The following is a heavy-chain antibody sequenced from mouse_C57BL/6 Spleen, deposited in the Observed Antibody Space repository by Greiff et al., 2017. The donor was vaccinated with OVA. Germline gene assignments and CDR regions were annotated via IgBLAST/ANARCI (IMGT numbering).Heavy chain of an antibody. D-gene: IGHD1-1*01. CDR2: INPNYGTT. CDR1: GYSFTDYN. J-gene: IGHJ1*03. V-gene: IGHV1-39*01. CDR3: ARSDTTVVANFDV. Sequence: EVKLQQSGPELVKPGASVKISCKASGYSFTDYNMNWVKQSNGKSLEWIGVINPNYGTTSYNQKFKGKATLTVDQSSSTAYMQHNSLTSEDPAVYYCARSDTTVVANFDVWGTGTTVTVSS.